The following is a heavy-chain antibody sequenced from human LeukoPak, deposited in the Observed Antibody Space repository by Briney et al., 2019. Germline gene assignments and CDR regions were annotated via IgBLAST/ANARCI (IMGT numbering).Heavy chain of an antibody. CDR2: IYYSGST. CDR3: AREGYYDSSGYANFDY. Sequence: SETLSLTCTVSGGSISSSSYYWGWIRQPPGKGLEWIGSIYYSGSTYYNPSLKSRVTISVDTSKNQFSLKLSSVTAADTAVYYCAREGYYDSSGYANFDYWGQGTLVTVSS. CDR1: GGSISSSSYY. V-gene: IGHV4-39*02. D-gene: IGHD3-22*01. J-gene: IGHJ4*02.